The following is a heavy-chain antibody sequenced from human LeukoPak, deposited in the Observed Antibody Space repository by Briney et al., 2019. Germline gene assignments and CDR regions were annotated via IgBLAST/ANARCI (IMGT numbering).Heavy chain of an antibody. D-gene: IGHD3-10*01. CDR1: GGSIYNYY. J-gene: IGHJ4*02. CDR3: ARGLAGEGSYFDY. CDR2: IYTSGST. Sequence: PSETLSLTCTVSGGSIYNYYWSWIRQPAGKGLEWIGRIYTSGSTNYNPPLKSRVTMSVDTSKNQFSPKLSSVTAADTAVYYCARGLAGEGSYFDYWGQGTLVTVSS. V-gene: IGHV4-4*07.